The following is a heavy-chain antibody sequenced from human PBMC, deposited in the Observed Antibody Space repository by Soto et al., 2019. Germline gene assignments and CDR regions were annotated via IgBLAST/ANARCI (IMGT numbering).Heavy chain of an antibody. CDR1: GGSFSGYY. Sequence: SETLSLTCAVYGGSFSGYYWSWIRQPPGKGLEWIGEINHSGSTNYNPSLKSRVTISVDTSKNQFSLKLSSVTAADTAVYYCARGIAAADKGLDYWGQGTLVTVSS. CDR2: INHSGST. V-gene: IGHV4-34*01. J-gene: IGHJ4*02. CDR3: ARGIAAADKGLDY. D-gene: IGHD6-13*01.